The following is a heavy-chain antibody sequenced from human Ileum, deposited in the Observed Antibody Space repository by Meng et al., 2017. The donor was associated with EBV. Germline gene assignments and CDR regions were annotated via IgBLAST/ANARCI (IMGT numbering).Heavy chain of an antibody. CDR3: ARGSYYFDS. J-gene: IGHJ4*02. V-gene: IGHV6-1*01. CDR2: TYYRSKWNT. CDR1: GDSVSSISGA. Sequence: QVQLTQSGPRLLKPSQTLSLTCAISGDSVSSISGAWNWIRQSPSRGLEWLGRTYYRSKWNTDYAVSVSSRITISPDTSKNQFSLQLNSVTPEDTAVYYCARGSYYFDSWGQGTLVTVSS. D-gene: IGHD1-26*01.